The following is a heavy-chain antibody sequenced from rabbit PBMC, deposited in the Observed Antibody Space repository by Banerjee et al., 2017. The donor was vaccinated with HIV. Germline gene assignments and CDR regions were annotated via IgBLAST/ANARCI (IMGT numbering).Heavy chain of an antibody. Sequence: QQQLEESGGGLVKPEGSLTLTCKASGFDLNNYYYICWVRQAPGKGLELIACIYTGSGNTYYASWAKGRFTISKTSSTTVTLQMTSLTAADTATYFCARVIGGDGYFNLWGQGTLVTVS. CDR3: ARVIGGDGYFNL. CDR2: IYTGSGNT. D-gene: IGHD6-1*01. CDR1: GFDLNNYYY. V-gene: IGHV1S45*01. J-gene: IGHJ4*01.